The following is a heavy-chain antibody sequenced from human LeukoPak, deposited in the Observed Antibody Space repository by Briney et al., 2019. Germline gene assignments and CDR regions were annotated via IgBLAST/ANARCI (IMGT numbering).Heavy chain of an antibody. J-gene: IGHJ3*02. Sequence: PGGSLRLSCAASGFTFSSCAMHWVRQAPGKGLEWVAVISYDGSNKYYADSVKGRFTISRDNSKNTLYLQMNSLRAEDTAVYYCARDPHPYDILTTNDAFDIWGQGTMVTVSS. CDR2: ISYDGSNK. V-gene: IGHV3-30-3*01. CDR1: GFTFSSCA. D-gene: IGHD3-9*01. CDR3: ARDPHPYDILTTNDAFDI.